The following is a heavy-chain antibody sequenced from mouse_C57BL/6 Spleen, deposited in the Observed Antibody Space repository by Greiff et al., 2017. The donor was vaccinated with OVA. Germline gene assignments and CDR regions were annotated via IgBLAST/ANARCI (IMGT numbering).Heavy chain of an antibody. CDR2: INPSDGGT. Sequence: QVQLQQSGTELVKPGASVKLSCKASGYTFTSYWMHWVKQRPGQGLEWIGNINPSDGGTNYNEKFKSKATLTADKSSSTAYLQLSSLTSEDSAVYKYARELSLWDTRDYWGQGTSVTVSS. CDR1: GYTFTSYW. J-gene: IGHJ4*01. D-gene: IGHD3-2*02. V-gene: IGHV1-53*01. CDR3: ARELSLWDTRDY.